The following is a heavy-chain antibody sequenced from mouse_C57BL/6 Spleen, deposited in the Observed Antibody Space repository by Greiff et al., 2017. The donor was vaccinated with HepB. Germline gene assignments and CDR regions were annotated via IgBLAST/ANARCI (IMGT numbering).Heavy chain of an antibody. CDR3: ARSRQLRPHCDY. J-gene: IGHJ2*01. CDR1: GYTFTDYY. Sequence: VQLQQSGPELVKPGASVKISCKASGYTFTDYYMNWVKQSHGKSLEWIGDINPNNGGTSYNQKFKGKATLTVDKSSSTAYMELRSLTSEDSAVYYGARSRQLRPHCDYWGQGTTRTVSA. CDR2: INPNNGGT. D-gene: IGHD3-2*02. V-gene: IGHV1-26*01.